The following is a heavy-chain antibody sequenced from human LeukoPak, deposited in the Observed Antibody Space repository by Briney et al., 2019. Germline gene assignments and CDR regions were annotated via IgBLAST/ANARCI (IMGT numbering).Heavy chain of an antibody. CDR2: INAGNGNT. CDR1: GYTFTSYA. Sequence: ASVKVSCKASGYTFTSYAIHWVRQAPGQRLEWMGWINAGNGNTKYSQKFQGRVTITRDTSASIAYMELSSLRSEDTAVYYCASIPHLPHDHDAFDIWGQGTMVTVSS. D-gene: IGHD5/OR15-5a*01. V-gene: IGHV1-3*01. J-gene: IGHJ3*02. CDR3: ASIPHLPHDHDAFDI.